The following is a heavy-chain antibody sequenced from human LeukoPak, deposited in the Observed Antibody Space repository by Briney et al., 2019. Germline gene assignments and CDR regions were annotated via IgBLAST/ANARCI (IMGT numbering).Heavy chain of an antibody. CDR3: ARDTGYFGSGGFDQ. J-gene: IGHJ4*02. Sequence: SETLSLTCTVSGGSIIGYYWSWVRQPAEKWLECVVRIYRSGTANYTPSLMSRVTMSVDTSKNQVSLKLTSVTAADTAVYYCARDTGYFGSGGFDQWGQGTLVTVSS. V-gene: IGHV4-4*07. CDR2: IYRSGTA. CDR1: GGSIIGYY. D-gene: IGHD3-10*01.